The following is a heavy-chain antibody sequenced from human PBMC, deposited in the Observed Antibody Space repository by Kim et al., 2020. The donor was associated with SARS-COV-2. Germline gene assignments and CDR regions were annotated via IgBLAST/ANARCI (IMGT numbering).Heavy chain of an antibody. CDR2: IYYSGST. D-gene: IGHD3-3*01. V-gene: IGHV4-59*13. Sequence: SETLSLTCTVSGGSISSYYWSWIRQPPGKGLEWIGYIYYSGSTNYNPSLKSRVTISVDTSKNQFSLKLSSVTAADTAVYYCAKALRSGYSYYGMDVWGQGTTVTVSS. CDR3: AKALRSGYSYYGMDV. J-gene: IGHJ6*02. CDR1: GGSISSYY.